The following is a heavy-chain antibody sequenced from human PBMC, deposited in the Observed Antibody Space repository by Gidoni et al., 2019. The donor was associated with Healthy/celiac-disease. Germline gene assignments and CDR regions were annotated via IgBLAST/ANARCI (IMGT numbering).Heavy chain of an antibody. V-gene: IGHV1-18*01. D-gene: IGHD2-2*01. J-gene: IGHJ4*02. CDR2: ISADNGNT. Sequence: QVQLVQSGAEVKKPGASVKVSCKASGYTVTSYGISWVRQAPGQGLEWMGWISADNGNTNYAQKLQGRVTMPPDTSTSTPSMGLRSLSSYDTAVYYCARWGGVVPATHGYWGQGTLVTVSS. CDR3: ARWGGVVPATHGY. CDR1: GYTVTSYG.